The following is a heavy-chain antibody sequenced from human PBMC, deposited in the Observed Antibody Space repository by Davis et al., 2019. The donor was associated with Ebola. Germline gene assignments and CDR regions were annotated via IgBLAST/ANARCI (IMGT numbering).Heavy chain of an antibody. D-gene: IGHD1/OR15-1a*01. CDR3: VTENWYRFES. Sequence: AASVKVSCKASGYTFTNYGITWVRQAPGQGLEWMGWINPHNGNTNYGQNVQGRVIMTSDTATTTAYMEVGSLRTEDTAVYYCVTENWYRFESWGQGTLVTVSS. J-gene: IGHJ4*02. V-gene: IGHV1-18*04. CDR2: INPHNGNT. CDR1: GYTFTNYG.